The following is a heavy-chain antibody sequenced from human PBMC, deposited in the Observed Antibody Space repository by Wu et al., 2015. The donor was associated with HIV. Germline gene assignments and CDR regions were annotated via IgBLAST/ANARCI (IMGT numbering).Heavy chain of an antibody. CDR1: GYTFTSYY. CDR2: INPSGGST. CDR3: AREGVRGYIFSAFDI. J-gene: IGHJ3*02. Sequence: QVQLVQSGAEVKKPGASVKVSCKASGYTFTSYYMHWVRQAPGQGLEWMGIINPSGGSTSYAQKFQGRVTMTRDTSTSTVYMELSSLRSEDTAVYYCAREGVRGYIFSAFDIWGQGTMVTVSS. D-gene: IGHD3-10*02. V-gene: IGHV1-46*01.